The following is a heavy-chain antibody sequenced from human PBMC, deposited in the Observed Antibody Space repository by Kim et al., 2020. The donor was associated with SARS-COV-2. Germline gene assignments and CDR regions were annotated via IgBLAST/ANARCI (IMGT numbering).Heavy chain of an antibody. CDR3: AKGLQELWFGHYYYGMDV. Sequence: GGSLRLSCAASGFTFSSYAMSWVRQAPGKGLEWVSVIYSGGSSTYYADSVKGRFTISRDNSKNTLYLQMNSLRAEDTAVYYCAKGLQELWFGHYYYGMDVWGQGTTVTVSS. CDR1: GFTFSSYA. J-gene: IGHJ6*02. CDR2: IYSGGSST. D-gene: IGHD3-10*01. V-gene: IGHV3-23*03.